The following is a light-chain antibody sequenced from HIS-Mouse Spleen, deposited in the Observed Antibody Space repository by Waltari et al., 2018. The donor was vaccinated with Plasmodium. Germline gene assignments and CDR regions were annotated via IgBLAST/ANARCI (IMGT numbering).Light chain of an antibody. V-gene: IGKV3-15*01. CDR3: QQYNNWSFT. CDR1: QSVSSN. J-gene: IGKJ3*01. CDR2: GST. Sequence: IVMTQSPATLSVSPGERATLSCRASQSVSSNLAWYQQKPGQAPRLLIYGSTTRATGIPSMFSGSGAGTEYTLTISSLKSEDFAVYYCQQYNNWSFTFGPGTKVDIK.